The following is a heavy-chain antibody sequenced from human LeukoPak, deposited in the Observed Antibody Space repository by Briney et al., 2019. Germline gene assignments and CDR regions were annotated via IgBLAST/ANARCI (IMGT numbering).Heavy chain of an antibody. J-gene: IGHJ5*02. D-gene: IGHD3-10*01. CDR3: AREHDITMVRGVIIENWFDP. V-gene: IGHV4-59*01. CDR1: GGSISSYY. CDR2: IYYSGST. Sequence: SETLSLTCTVSGGSISSYYWSWIRQPPGKGLEWIGYIYYSGSTNYNPSLKSRVTISVDTSKNQFSLKLSSVTAADTAVYYCAREHDITMVRGVIIENWFDPWGQGTLATVSS.